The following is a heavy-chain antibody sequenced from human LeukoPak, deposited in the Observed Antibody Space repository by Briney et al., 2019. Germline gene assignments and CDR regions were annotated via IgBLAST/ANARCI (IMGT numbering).Heavy chain of an antibody. CDR2: ISGSGGST. J-gene: IGHJ5*02. D-gene: IGHD2-2*01. CDR1: GFTFSSYA. V-gene: IGHV3-23*01. Sequence: GRSLRLSCAASGFTFSSYAMHWVRQAPGKGLEWVSAISGSGGSTYYADSVKGRFTISRDNSKNTLYLQMNSLRAEDTAVYYCAKTPDSRYCSSTSCYNWFDPWGQGTLVTVSS. CDR3: AKTPDSRYCSSTSCYNWFDP.